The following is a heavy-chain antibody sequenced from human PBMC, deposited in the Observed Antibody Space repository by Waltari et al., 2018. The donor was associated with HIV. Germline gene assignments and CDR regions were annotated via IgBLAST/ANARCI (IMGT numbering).Heavy chain of an antibody. CDR1: GYTFTSYD. Sequence: QVQLVQSGAEVKKPGASVKVSCKASGYTFTSYDINWVRQATGQGLEWMGWINPNSGNTGYSQKFQGRVTMTRNTSISTAYMELSGLRSEDTAVYYCARRYDSGTNIAGYWGQGTLVTVSS. D-gene: IGHD3-10*01. CDR3: ARRYDSGTNIAGY. V-gene: IGHV1-8*01. J-gene: IGHJ4*02. CDR2: INPNSGNT.